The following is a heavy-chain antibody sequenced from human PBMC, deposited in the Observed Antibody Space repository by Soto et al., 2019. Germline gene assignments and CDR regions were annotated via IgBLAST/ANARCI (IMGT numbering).Heavy chain of an antibody. CDR3: ASDGRYCISTSCYDWFDP. CDR1: GGTFSSYA. D-gene: IGHD2-2*01. J-gene: IGHJ5*02. CDR2: IIPIFGTA. V-gene: IGHV1-69*12. Sequence: QVQLVQSGAEVKKPGSSVKVSCKASGGTFSSYAISWVRQAPGQGLEWMGGIIPIFGTANYAQKFQGRVTITADASTRTASMELSSLRSEDTAVYYCASDGRYCISTSCYDWFDPWGQGTLVTVSS.